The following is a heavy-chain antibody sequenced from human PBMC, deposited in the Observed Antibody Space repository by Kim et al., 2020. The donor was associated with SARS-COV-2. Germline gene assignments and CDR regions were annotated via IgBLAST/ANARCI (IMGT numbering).Heavy chain of an antibody. CDR2: IYPGDSAT. CDR1: GYSFTNYW. V-gene: IGHV5-51*01. J-gene: IGHJ4*02. D-gene: IGHD4-4*01. Sequence: GESLKISCKASGYSFTNYWIGWVRQMPGKGLEWMAIIYPGDSATKYSPSFQGQVTISADKSISTAYLQWSSLKASDTAMYYCARHADQLLPDYWCQGTLVTVSS. CDR3: ARHADQLLPDY.